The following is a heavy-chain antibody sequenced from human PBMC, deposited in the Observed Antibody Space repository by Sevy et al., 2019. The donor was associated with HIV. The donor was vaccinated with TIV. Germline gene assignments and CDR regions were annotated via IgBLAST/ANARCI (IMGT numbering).Heavy chain of an antibody. CDR3: ARHTLLDYYDSSGSSWFDS. CDR2: ISAYNGNT. V-gene: IGHV1-18*01. Sequence: ASVKVSCKASGYTFSNYGISWVRQAPGQGLEWMGWISAYNGNTKYSQNFQDRVTMTTDTSMTTAYMELRSLRSDDTAVYYCARHTLLDYYDSSGSSWFDSWGQGVLVTVSS. D-gene: IGHD3-22*01. J-gene: IGHJ5*01. CDR1: GYTFSNYG.